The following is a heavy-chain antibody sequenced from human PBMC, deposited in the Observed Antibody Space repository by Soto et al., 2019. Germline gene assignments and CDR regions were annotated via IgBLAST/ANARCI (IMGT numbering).Heavy chain of an antibody. CDR1: GFPFSSFA. J-gene: IGHJ4*02. CDR3: AWGHSMGRGGFDY. V-gene: IGHV3-23*01. D-gene: IGHD3-10*01. Sequence: EVQLLESGGGLVQPGESLRLSCAASGFPFSSFAMSWVRQAPGKGLEWVSTITGSGDLTYYADSVKGRFTISRDNSKSTLYLQMKSVSPEDTAVCSCAWGHSMGRGGFDYWGQGTLVTVSS. CDR2: ITGSGDLT.